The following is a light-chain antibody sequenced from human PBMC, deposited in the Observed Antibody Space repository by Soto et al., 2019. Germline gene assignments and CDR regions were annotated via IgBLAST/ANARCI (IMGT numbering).Light chain of an antibody. CDR2: STN. V-gene: IGLV8-61*01. CDR3: VLYVGRGISV. Sequence: QAVVTQEPSFSVSPGGTVTLTCGLSSGSVSTSSYPSWYQQTPGQAPRTLIYSTNTRSSGVPDRFSGSILGNKAALTITGAQADDESDYYCVLYVGRGISVFGGGTKLT. J-gene: IGLJ2*01. CDR1: SGSVSTSSY.